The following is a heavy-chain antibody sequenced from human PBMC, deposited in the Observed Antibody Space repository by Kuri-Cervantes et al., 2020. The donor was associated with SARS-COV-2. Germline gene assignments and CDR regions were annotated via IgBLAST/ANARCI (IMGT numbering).Heavy chain of an antibody. V-gene: IGHV1-8*03. CDR3: AGPSVRGDAEYFQH. Sequence: ASVKVSCKASGYTFTSYDINWVRQATGQGLEWMGWMNPNSGNTGYAQKFQGRVTITADESTSTAYMELSSLRSEDTAVYYCAGPSVRGDAEYFQHWGQGTLVTRLL. CDR1: GYTFTSYD. J-gene: IGHJ1*01. D-gene: IGHD3-10*02. CDR2: MNPNSGNT.